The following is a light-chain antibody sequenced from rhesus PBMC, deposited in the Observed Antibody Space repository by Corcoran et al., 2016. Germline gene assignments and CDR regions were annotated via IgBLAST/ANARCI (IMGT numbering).Light chain of an antibody. V-gene: IGLV2-32*02. CDR2: ELN. CDR3: SSYASSDTFL. J-gene: IGLJ2*01. CDR1: SRYIGGYNY. Sequence: QAAMTQPRSVSGSPGQSVTISCTGTSRYIGGYNYVSWYQQHPDTAPKLMIYELNQRPSGVSDRFSGSKSGNPASLTISGLQAEDEADYYCSSYASSDTFLFGGGTRLTVL.